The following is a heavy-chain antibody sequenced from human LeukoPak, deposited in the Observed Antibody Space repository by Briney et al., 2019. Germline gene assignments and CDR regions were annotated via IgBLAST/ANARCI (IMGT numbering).Heavy chain of an antibody. CDR2: IRYDGSNK. V-gene: IGHV3-30*02. Sequence: SCKASGYTFTGYYMHWVRQAPGKGLEWVAFIRYDGSNKYYADSVKGRFTIPRDNSKNTLYLQMSSLRVEDTAVYYCAKDMAIVAGGRNYYYYMDVWGKGTTVTVSS. CDR3: AKDMAIVAGGRNYYYYMDV. CDR1: GYTFTGYY. J-gene: IGHJ6*03. D-gene: IGHD6-13*01.